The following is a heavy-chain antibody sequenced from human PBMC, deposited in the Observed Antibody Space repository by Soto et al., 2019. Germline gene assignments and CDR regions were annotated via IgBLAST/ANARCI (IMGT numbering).Heavy chain of an antibody. CDR1: GGSISSSSYY. V-gene: IGHV4-39*01. Sequence: PETLSLTCTVSGGSISSSSYYWGWIRQPPGKGPEWIGSIYYSGSTYYNPSLKSRVTISVDTSKNQFSLKLSSATAADTAVYYGARHTAARFHFDHWGAGSLVTVSS. D-gene: IGHD6-6*01. J-gene: IGHJ4*02. CDR3: ARHTAARFHFDH. CDR2: IYYSGST.